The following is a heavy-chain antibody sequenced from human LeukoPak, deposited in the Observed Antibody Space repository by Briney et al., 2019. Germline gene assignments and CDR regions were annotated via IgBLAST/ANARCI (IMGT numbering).Heavy chain of an antibody. CDR1: GGSISSSSYY. J-gene: IGHJ4*02. CDR2: IYYSGST. CDR3: AREGGPELDY. V-gene: IGHV4-39*07. D-gene: IGHD2-15*01. Sequence: SETLSLTCTVSGGSISSSSYYWGWIRQPPGKGLEWIGSIYYSGSTHYNPSLKSRVTISVDTSKNQFSLKVNSVTAADTAMYYCAREGGPELDYWGQGTLVTVSS.